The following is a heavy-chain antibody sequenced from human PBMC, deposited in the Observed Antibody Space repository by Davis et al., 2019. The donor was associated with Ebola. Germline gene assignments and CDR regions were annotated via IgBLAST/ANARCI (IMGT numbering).Heavy chain of an antibody. D-gene: IGHD3-3*01. CDR1: GGSISSSSYY. V-gene: IGHV4-39*07. J-gene: IGHJ4*02. CDR2: IYYSGST. CDR3: ARGDWDFWSGYYAH. Sequence: GSLRLSCTVSGGSISSSSYYWGWIRQPPGKGLEWIGSIYYSGSTYYNPSLKSRVTISVDTSKNQFSLKLSSVTAADTAVYYCARGDWDFWSGYYAHWGQGTLVTVSS.